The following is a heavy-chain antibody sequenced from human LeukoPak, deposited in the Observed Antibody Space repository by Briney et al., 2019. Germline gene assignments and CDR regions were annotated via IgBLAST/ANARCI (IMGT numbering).Heavy chain of an antibody. J-gene: IGHJ4*02. V-gene: IGHV1-46*01. CDR1: GYTXTNYY. Sequence: ASVKVSCKASGYTXTNYYIHWVRQAPGQGLEWTGIINSSGGSTSYAQKSQGRVTMTRDTSTSRVYMELSSLRSEDTAVYYCAREGPYSDSSRSRFDYWGQGTLVTVSS. D-gene: IGHD6-6*01. CDR2: INSSGGST. CDR3: AREGPYSDSSRSRFDY.